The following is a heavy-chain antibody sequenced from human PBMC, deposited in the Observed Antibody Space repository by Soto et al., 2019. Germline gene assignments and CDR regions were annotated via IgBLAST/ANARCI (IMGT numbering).Heavy chain of an antibody. Sequence: QVQLVESGGGVVQPGTSLRLSCVGSGFTFRSYVIHWVRQAPGKGLEWVALTSYDGSNNFYGDSVQGRFTISRDNPRNTVELQMNSLRLEVTALYECARGGTTGRLEVGGQGTLVSVSS. CDR3: ARGGTTGRLEV. CDR1: GFTFRSYV. V-gene: IGHV3-33*05. J-gene: IGHJ4*02. CDR2: TSYDGSNN. D-gene: IGHD3-16*01.